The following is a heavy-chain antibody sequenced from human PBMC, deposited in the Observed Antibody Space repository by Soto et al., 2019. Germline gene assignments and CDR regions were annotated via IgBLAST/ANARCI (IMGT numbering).Heavy chain of an antibody. CDR3: AKATLKYCTNGVCSPFDY. CDR1: GFTFSSYA. CDR2: ISGSGGST. Sequence: GGSLRLSCAASGFTFSSYAMSWVRQAPGKGLEWVSAISGSGGSTYYADSVKGRFTISRDNSKNTLYLQMNSLRAEDTAVYYCAKATLKYCTNGVCSPFDYWGQGTLVTVSS. D-gene: IGHD2-8*01. V-gene: IGHV3-23*01. J-gene: IGHJ4*02.